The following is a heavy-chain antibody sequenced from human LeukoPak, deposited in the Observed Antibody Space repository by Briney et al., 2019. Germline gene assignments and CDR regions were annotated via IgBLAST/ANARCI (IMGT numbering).Heavy chain of an antibody. V-gene: IGHV1-46*01. J-gene: IGHJ4*02. CDR3: ARQDVIIDY. CDR2: INPSGGST. CDR1: GYTFTSYY. D-gene: IGHD3-10*01. Sequence: ASVKVSCKASGYTFTSYYMHWVRQAPGQGLEWMGIINPSGGSTNYAQKFQGRVNMTGDTSTSTIYVELSSLRSEDTAIDYCARQDVIIDYWGQGTLVTVSS.